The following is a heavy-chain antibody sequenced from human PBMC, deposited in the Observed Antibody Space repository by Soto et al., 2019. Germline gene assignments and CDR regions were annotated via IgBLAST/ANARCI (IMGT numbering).Heavy chain of an antibody. CDR3: AKDKWFGVATPYFFDY. J-gene: IGHJ4*02. D-gene: IGHD3-3*01. CDR2: ISYDGSNG. V-gene: IGHV3-30*18. CDR1: GFTFSSFG. Sequence: GVSLRLSCATSGFTFSSFGMHWVRQAPGKGLEWVAVISYDGSNGYYADSVKGRFSISRDNSKNTLYLQLNSLRPEDTAVYYCAKDKWFGVATPYFFDYWGQGT.